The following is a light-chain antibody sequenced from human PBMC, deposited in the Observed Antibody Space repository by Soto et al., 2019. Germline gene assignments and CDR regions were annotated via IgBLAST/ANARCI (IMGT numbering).Light chain of an antibody. J-gene: IGLJ2*01. CDR3: VLYMGSGIWV. Sequence: QTVVTQEPSFSVSPGGTVTLTCGLNSGSVSSIHYPSWYQQTPGQAPRTLIYTTKTRSSGVPDRFSGSILGNKAALTITGAQADDESEYYCVLYMGSGIWVFGGGTKLTVL. CDR2: TTK. CDR1: SGSVSSIHY. V-gene: IGLV8-61*01.